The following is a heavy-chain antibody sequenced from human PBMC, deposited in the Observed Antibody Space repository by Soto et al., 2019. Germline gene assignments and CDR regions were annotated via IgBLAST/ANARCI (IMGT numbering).Heavy chain of an antibody. D-gene: IGHD6-19*01. CDR1: GFTFSSYA. CDR2: ISYDGSNK. Sequence: QVQLVESGGGVVQPGRSLRLSCAASGFTFSSYAMHWVRQAPGKGLEWVAVISYDGSNKYYADSVKGRFTISRDNSKNTLSLQMNSLRAEDTAVYYCARDERGQWVVRLGGMDVWGQGTTVTVSS. J-gene: IGHJ6*02. V-gene: IGHV3-30-3*01. CDR3: ARDERGQWVVRLGGMDV.